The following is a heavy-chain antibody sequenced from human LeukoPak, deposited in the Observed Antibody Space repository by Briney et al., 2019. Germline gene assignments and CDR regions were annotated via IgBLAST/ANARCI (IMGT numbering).Heavy chain of an antibody. CDR1: GGSISRNNYY. Sequence: PSETLSLTCTVSGGSISRNNYYWDWIRQPPGKGLEYIGSIYYSGSTYYNPSLKSRVTISVDTSKNQFSLKLSSVTAADTAVYYCARTLWDTAMALGDYYYMDVWGKGTTVTVSS. J-gene: IGHJ6*03. V-gene: IGHV4-39*07. CDR2: IYYSGST. D-gene: IGHD5-18*01. CDR3: ARTLWDTAMALGDYYYMDV.